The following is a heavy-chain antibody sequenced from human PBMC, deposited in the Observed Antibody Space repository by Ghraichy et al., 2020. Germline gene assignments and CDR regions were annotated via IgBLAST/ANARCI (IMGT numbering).Heavy chain of an antibody. CDR1: GGSISSSNW. Sequence: SETLSLTCAVSGGSISSSNWWSWVRQPPGKGLEWLGQIYHSGSTNYNPSLKSRVTISDDKSKNQFSLKLSSVTAADTAVYYCARAVTMLQGAPANWFDPWGQGTLVTVSS. CDR2: IYHSGST. V-gene: IGHV4-4*02. J-gene: IGHJ5*02. CDR3: ARAVTMLQGAPANWFDP. D-gene: IGHD3-10*01.